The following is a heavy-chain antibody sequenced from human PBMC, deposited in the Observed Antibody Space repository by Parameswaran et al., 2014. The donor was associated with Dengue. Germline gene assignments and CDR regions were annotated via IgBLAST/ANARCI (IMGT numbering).Heavy chain of an antibody. CDR2: ISAYNGNT. CDR3: ARSSGESSGYYSDAGILDFDY. D-gene: IGHD3-22*01. Sequence: WVRQAPGQGLEWMGWISAYNGNTNYAQKLQGRVTMTTDTSTSTAYMELRSLRSDDTAVYYCARSSGESSGYYSDAGILDFDYWGQGTLVTVSS. J-gene: IGHJ4*02. V-gene: IGHV1-18*01.